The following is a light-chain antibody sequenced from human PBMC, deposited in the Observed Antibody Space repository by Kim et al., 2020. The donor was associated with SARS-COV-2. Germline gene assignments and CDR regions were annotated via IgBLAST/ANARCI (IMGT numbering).Light chain of an antibody. J-gene: IGKJ1*01. CDR1: QDSTRR. V-gene: IGKV1-5*03. Sequence: AAVGDKVTFTGRASQDSTRRLAWYQQKPGKAPKVLISKASTFESGVPSTFSGSGSGTDFTLTISSLQPDDFATYYCQQYDTYPWTFGQGTKVDIK. CDR3: QQYDTYPWT. CDR2: KAS.